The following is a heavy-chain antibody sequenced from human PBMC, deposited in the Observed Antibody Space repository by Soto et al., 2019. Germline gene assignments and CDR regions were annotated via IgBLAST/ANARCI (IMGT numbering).Heavy chain of an antibody. CDR3: ARGGCSGGSCQALDY. J-gene: IGHJ4*02. D-gene: IGHD2-15*01. CDR1: GGSISSYY. Sequence: PSETLSLTCTVSGGSISSYYWSWIRQSPVKGLEWIGYIYYSGITNYNASLKSRVTMSVDTSKNQFSLKLNSVTAADTAVYYCARGGCSGGSCQALDYWGQGTLVTVSS. V-gene: IGHV4-59*01. CDR2: IYYSGIT.